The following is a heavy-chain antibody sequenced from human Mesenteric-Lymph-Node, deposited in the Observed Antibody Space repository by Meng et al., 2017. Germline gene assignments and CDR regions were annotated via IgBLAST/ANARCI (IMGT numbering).Heavy chain of an antibody. D-gene: IGHD6-13*01. V-gene: IGHV3-74*01. CDR2: VNRDVTST. J-gene: IGHJ5*02. Sequence: GGSLSPSCAVSRSTFSSYWMHWVRQAPGKGLGWDSRVNRDVTSTSYADSVKGRFTIPRDNAKNTLYLHMNSLRGEDTAVYYCARDPWTDQAAGTWANWFDPWGQGTLVTVSS. CDR3: ARDPWTDQAAGTWANWFDP. CDR1: RSTFSSYW.